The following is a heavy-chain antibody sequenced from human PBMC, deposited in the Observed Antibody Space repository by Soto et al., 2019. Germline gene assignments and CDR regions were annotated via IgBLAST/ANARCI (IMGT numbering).Heavy chain of an antibody. Sequence: VSCIHTEGPTSTYAISWVLQASQQRLEWMGGISPIVGTANYAQKCQGRVTITADESTSTAYMELSSLSSEDTAVYYCARELYGGIVGYGMDVGGQGTTVTVSS. D-gene: IGHD1-26*01. CDR1: EGPTSTYA. V-gene: IGHV1-69*01. CDR3: ARELYGGIVGYGMDV. CDR2: ISPIVGTA. J-gene: IGHJ6*02.